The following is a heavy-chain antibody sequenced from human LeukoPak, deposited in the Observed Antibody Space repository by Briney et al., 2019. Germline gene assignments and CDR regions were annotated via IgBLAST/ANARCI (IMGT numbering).Heavy chain of an antibody. V-gene: IGHV3-20*04. CDR1: GFTFDDYG. J-gene: IGHJ4*02. Sequence: GGSLRLSCAASGFTFDDYGMSWVRQVPGKGLEWVASFNWNGVSTGYADSLKGRFTISRDNAKSSLYLQMNSLRADDTALYYCARDLLGFCSGGKCYPYYFDYWGQGSLVTVSS. CDR2: FNWNGVST. CDR3: ARDLLGFCSGGKCYPYYFDY. D-gene: IGHD2-15*01.